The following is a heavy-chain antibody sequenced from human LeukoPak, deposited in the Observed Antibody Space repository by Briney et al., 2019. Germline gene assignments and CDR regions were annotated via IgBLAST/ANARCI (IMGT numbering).Heavy chain of an antibody. Sequence: PSETLSLTCAVYGGSFSGYYWSWIRQPPGKGLEWIGEINHSGSTNYNPSLKSRVTISVDTSKNQFSLKLSSVTAADTALYYCARGQANGLFDYWGQGTLVTVSS. CDR2: INHSGST. CDR3: ARGQANGLFDY. CDR1: GGSFSGYY. J-gene: IGHJ4*02. D-gene: IGHD2-8*01. V-gene: IGHV4-34*01.